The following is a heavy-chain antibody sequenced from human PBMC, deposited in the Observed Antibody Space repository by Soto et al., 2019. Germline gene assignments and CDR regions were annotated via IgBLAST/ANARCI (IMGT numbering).Heavy chain of an antibody. CDR1: GGTFSSYT. J-gene: IGHJ4*02. D-gene: IGHD5-18*01. CDR3: ARDQRVTAMAPYYSDY. Sequence: SVKVSCKASGGTFSSYTISWVRQAPGQGLEWMGRIIPILGIANYAQKFQGRVTITADKSTSTAYMELSSLRSEDTAVYYCARDQRVTAMAPYYSDYWGQGTLVTVSS. V-gene: IGHV1-69*04. CDR2: IIPILGIA.